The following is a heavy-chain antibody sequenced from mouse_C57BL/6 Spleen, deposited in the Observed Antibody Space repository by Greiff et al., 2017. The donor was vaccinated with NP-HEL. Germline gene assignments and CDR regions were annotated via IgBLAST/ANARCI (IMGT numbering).Heavy chain of an antibody. CDR1: GYTFTSYT. CDR3: ARGYYGDWYFDV. Sequence: VQLQQSGAELARPGASVKMSCKASGYTFTSYTMHWVKQRPGQGLEWIGYINPSSGYTKYNQKFKDKATLTADKSSSTAYMQLSSLTSEDSAVYYCARGYYGDWYFDVWGTGTTVTVSS. CDR2: INPSSGYT. D-gene: IGHD1-2*01. J-gene: IGHJ1*03. V-gene: IGHV1-4*01.